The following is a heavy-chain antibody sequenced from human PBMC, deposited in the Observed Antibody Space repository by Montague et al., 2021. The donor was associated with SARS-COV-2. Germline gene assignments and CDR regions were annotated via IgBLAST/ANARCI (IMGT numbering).Heavy chain of an antibody. J-gene: IGHJ5*02. CDR2: IFYNGYT. V-gene: IGHV4-59*08. CDR3: ARHSVSEDGTFFRSYFDP. CDR1: GASFRDYY. D-gene: IGHD1-1*01. Sequence: SETLSLTCTVSGASFRDYYWNWIRQTPGKGLEWIGYIFYNGYTKYNPSLESRVTLSVDTPGNQFFLSLRSVTASDTATYFCARHSVSEDGTFFRSYFDPWGQGAQVIVSS.